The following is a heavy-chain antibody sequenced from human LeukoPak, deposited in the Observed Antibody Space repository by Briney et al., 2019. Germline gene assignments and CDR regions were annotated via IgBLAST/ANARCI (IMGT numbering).Heavy chain of an antibody. D-gene: IGHD1-26*01. CDR2: IVVGSGNT. CDR1: GFTFTSSA. CDR3: ATGRLVGATSPFDY. V-gene: IGHV1-58*01. J-gene: IGHJ4*02. Sequence: GASVKVSCKASGFTFTSSAVQWVRQARGQRLEWIGWIVVGSGNTIYAQKFQGRVTMTEDTSTDTAYMELSSLRSEDTAVYYCATGRLVGATSPFDYWGQGTLVTVSS.